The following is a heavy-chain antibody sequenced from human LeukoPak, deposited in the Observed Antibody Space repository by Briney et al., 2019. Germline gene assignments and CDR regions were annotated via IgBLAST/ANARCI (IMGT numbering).Heavy chain of an antibody. V-gene: IGHV4-30-4*01. Sequence: SETLSLTCTVSGGSISNDDNYWTWIRQPPGKGLEWIGFIYYSGRTKYNPSLTSRVTVSVDTSKNQFSLKLRSVTAADTAVYYCARLAVGDWFDYWGQGTLVTVSS. CDR1: GGSISNDDNY. J-gene: IGHJ4*02. CDR2: IYYSGRT. D-gene: IGHD3-10*01. CDR3: ARLAVGDWFDY.